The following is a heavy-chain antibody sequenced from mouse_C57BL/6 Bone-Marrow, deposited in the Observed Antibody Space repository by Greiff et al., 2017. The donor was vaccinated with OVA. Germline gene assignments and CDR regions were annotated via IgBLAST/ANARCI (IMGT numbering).Heavy chain of an antibody. CDR3: ARGYSNFYAMDY. Sequence: QVQLQQSGAELVRPGTSVKVSCKASGYAFNNYLIEWVKQRPGQGLEWIGVINPGSGGTNYNEKFKGKATLTADKSSSTAYMPLSSLTSEDSAVYFCARGYSNFYAMDYWGQGTSVTVSS. D-gene: IGHD2-5*01. CDR2: INPGSGGT. CDR1: GYAFNNYL. V-gene: IGHV1-54*01. J-gene: IGHJ4*01.